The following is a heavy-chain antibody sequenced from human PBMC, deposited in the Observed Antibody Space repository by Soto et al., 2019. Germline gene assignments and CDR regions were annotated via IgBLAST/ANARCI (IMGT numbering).Heavy chain of an antibody. CDR1: GGTFSSYT. CDR2: IIPILGIA. CDR3: ASDEGYCISTSCPDYYYYYGMDV. D-gene: IGHD2-2*01. Sequence: SVKVACKASGGTFSSYTISWVRQAPGQGLEWMGRIIPILGIANYAQKFQGRVTITADKSTSTAYMELSSLRSEDTAVYYCASDEGYCISTSCPDYYYYYGMDVWGQGTTVTVSS. V-gene: IGHV1-69*02. J-gene: IGHJ6*02.